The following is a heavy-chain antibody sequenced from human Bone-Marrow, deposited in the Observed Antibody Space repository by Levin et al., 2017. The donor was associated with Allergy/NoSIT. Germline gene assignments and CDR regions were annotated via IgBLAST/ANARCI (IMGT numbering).Heavy chain of an antibody. CDR3: AREPLADMEYGDS. V-gene: IGHV1-2*02. Sequence: PGASVKVSCKASGYTFTGYYMHWVRQAPGQGLEWMGWINPNFGTTNYAEKFQGRIIMTSDTSLYTAYMEVTSLRPDDTALYYCAREPLADMEYGDSWGRGTLVTVSS. J-gene: IGHJ4*02. CDR2: INPNFGTT. CDR1: GYTFTGYY. D-gene: IGHD3-10*01.